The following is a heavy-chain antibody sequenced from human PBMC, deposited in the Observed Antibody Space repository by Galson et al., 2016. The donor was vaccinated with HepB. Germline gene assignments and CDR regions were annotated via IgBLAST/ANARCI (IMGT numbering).Heavy chain of an antibody. CDR3: TRDLATLFGS. Sequence: SLRLSCATSGFPFDYYAMTWVRQAPGKGLEWVGFIRGKVHNGTTEYAASVKGRFTISRDDSKAIAYLQMSSLKTEDTGVYYCTRDLATLFGSGGQGAPVTVSS. CDR1: GFPFDYYA. J-gene: IGHJ4*02. CDR2: IRGKVHNGTT. V-gene: IGHV3-49*04. D-gene: IGHD3-10*01.